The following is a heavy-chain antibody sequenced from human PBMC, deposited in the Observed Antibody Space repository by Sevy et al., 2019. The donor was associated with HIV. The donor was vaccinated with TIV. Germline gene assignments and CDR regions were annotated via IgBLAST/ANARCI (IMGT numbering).Heavy chain of an antibody. CDR2: ISGSGGST. V-gene: IGHV3-23*01. J-gene: IGHJ4*02. Sequence: GSLRLSCAASGFTFSSYAMSWVRQAPGKGLEWVPAISGSGGSTYYADSVKGRFTISRDNSKNTLYLQMNSLRAEDTAVYYCAKDGGSGWQEYYFDYWGQGTLVTVSS. CDR3: AKDGGSGWQEYYFDY. CDR1: GFTFSSYA. D-gene: IGHD6-19*01.